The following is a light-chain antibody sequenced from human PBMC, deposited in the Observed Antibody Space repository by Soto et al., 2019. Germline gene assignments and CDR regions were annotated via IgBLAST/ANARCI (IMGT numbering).Light chain of an antibody. Sequence: EIVMTQSPVTLSLSPGDRATLSCRASQSLSNHYISWYQQKPGQAPRLLIYGASTRATGIPARFSGSGSGTDFTLPISSLHPEDFALYYCHQDFDLPLTFGGGTKVEIK. CDR2: GAS. V-gene: IGKV3D-7*01. J-gene: IGKJ4*01. CDR1: QSLSNHY. CDR3: HQDFDLPLT.